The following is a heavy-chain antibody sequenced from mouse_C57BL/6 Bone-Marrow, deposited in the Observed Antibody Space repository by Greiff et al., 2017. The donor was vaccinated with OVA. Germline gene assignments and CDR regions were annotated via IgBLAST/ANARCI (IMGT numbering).Heavy chain of an antibody. CDR3: AGPPYYGSSSLAY. V-gene: IGHV1-64*01. Sequence: VQLQQPGAELVKPGASVKLSCKASGYTFTSYWMHWVKQRPGQGLEWIGMIHPNSGSTNYNEKFKSKATLTVDKSSSTAYMQLSSLTSEDSAVYYCAGPPYYGSSSLAYWGQGTLVTVSA. CDR1: GYTFTSYW. J-gene: IGHJ3*01. D-gene: IGHD1-1*01. CDR2: IHPNSGST.